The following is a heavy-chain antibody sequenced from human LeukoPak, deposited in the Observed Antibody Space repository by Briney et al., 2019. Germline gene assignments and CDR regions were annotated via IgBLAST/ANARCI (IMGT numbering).Heavy chain of an antibody. V-gene: IGHV3-23*01. D-gene: IGHD6-19*01. J-gene: IGHJ1*01. CDR1: GFTFSSYA. Sequence: GALRLSCAASGFTFSSYAMSWVRQAPGKGLEWVSAISGSGGSTYYADSVKGRFTISRDNSKNTLYLQMNSLRAEDTAVYYCAKAITVAALFQHWGQGTLVTVSS. CDR3: AKAITVAALFQH. CDR2: ISGSGGST.